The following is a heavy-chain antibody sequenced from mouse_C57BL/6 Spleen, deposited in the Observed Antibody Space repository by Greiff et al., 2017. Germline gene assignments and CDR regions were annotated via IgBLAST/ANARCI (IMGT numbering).Heavy chain of an antibody. CDR2: INPNNGGT. J-gene: IGHJ2*01. Sequence: VQLQQSGPELVKPGASVKISCKASGYTFTDYYMNWVKQSHGKSLEWIGDINPNNGGTSYNQKFKGKATLTVDKSSSTAYMELRSLTSEDSAVYYCARNYYGNRFYFDYWGQGTTLTVSS. D-gene: IGHD2-1*01. CDR1: GYTFTDYY. V-gene: IGHV1-26*01. CDR3: ARNYYGNRFYFDY.